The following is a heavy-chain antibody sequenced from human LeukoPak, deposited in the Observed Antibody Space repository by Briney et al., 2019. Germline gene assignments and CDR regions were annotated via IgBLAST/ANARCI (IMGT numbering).Heavy chain of an antibody. CDR2: IYYSGST. CDR3: ARQLGYNYGAPFDY. CDR1: GVSISSSSYY. V-gene: IGHV4-39*01. J-gene: IGHJ4*02. Sequence: PSETLSLTCTVSGVSISSSSYYWGWIRQPPGKGLEWIGSIYYSGSTYYNPSLKSRVTISVDTSKNQFSLKLSSVTVADTTVYYCARQLGYNYGAPFDYWGQGTLVTVSS. D-gene: IGHD5-18*01.